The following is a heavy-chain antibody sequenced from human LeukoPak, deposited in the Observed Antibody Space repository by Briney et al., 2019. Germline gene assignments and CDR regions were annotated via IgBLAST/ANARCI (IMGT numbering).Heavy chain of an antibody. J-gene: IGHJ4*02. V-gene: IGHV1-46*01. CDR1: GYTFTSYY. CDR3: ARPEYCSGGSCYSLYY. D-gene: IGHD2-15*01. CDR2: INPSGGST. Sequence: ASVKVSCKASGYTFTSYYMHWVRQAPGQGLEWMGIINPSGGSTSYAQKFQGRVTMTRDTSTSTVYMELSSLRSEDTAVYYCARPEYCSGGSCYSLYYWGQGTLVTVSS.